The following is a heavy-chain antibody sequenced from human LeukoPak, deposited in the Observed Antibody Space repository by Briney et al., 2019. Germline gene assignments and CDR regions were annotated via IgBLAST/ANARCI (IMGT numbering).Heavy chain of an antibody. D-gene: IGHD2-15*01. J-gene: IGHJ3*02. V-gene: IGHV4-59*08. CDR1: GGSINSYY. Sequence: SETLSLTCTVSGGSINSYYWSWIRQPPGKGLEWIGYIYYSGSTNYNPSLKSRVTISVDTSNNKFSLKLTSLTAVDTAVYYCVRHLSAGRPAFDIWGQRTMVTVSS. CDR2: IYYSGST. CDR3: VRHLSAGRPAFDI.